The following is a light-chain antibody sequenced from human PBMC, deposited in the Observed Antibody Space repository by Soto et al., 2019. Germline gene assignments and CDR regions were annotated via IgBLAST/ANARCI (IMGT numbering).Light chain of an antibody. CDR1: NIRSKS. CDR2: YDR. V-gene: IGLV3-21*04. Sequence: SYELNQPPSVSVAPGETASVTCGGNNIRSKSVHWYQQKPGQAPVLVIYYDRERPSGIPERFSGSNSGNTATLTISRVEAGDEADYYCQVWDTSSDHVVFGGGIKLTFL. J-gene: IGLJ2*01. CDR3: QVWDTSSDHVV.